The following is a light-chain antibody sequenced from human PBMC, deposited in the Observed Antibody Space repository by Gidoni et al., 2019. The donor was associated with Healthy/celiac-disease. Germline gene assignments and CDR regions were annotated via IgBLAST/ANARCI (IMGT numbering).Light chain of an antibody. V-gene: IGKV3D-11*02. CDR1: QSVSSY. J-gene: IGKJ4*01. Sequence: EIVLTQSPATLSLSPRERATLSCRASQSVSSYLAWYQQKPGQAPRLLIYDASNWATGIPARFSGSGPGTDFTLTISSLEPEDFAVYYCQQRSNWTFTCGGGTKVEIK. CDR2: DAS. CDR3: QQRSNWTFT.